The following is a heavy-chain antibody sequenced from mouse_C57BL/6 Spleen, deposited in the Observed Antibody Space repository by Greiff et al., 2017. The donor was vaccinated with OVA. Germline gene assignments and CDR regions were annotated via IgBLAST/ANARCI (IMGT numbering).Heavy chain of an antibody. CDR1: GYTFTDYN. CDR2: INPNNGGT. CDR3: ARPSYDYDVAWFAY. J-gene: IGHJ3*01. Sequence: LEESGPELVKPGASVKMSRKASGYTFTDYNMHWVKQSHGKSLEWIGYINPNNGGTSYNQKFKGKATLTVNKSSSTAYMELRSLTSEDSAVYYCARPSYDYDVAWFAYWGQGTLVTVSA. D-gene: IGHD2-4*01. V-gene: IGHV1-22*01.